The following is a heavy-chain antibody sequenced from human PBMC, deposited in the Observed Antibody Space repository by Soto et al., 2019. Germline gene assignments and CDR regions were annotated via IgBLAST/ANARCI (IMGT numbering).Heavy chain of an antibody. CDR1: GGTFSSYS. V-gene: IGHV1-69*12. CDR2: FSPIFGTP. J-gene: IGHJ4*02. CDR3: XXXXXXXXXXPFDS. Sequence: QVQLVQSGAEVKKPGSSVKVSCKASGGTFSSYSFSWVRQAPGQRLEWMGGFSPIFGTPNYAQKFLVRLTITADELTXXXXXXXXXXXXXXXXXXXXXXXXXXXXXXPFDSWGQGTLVTVSS.